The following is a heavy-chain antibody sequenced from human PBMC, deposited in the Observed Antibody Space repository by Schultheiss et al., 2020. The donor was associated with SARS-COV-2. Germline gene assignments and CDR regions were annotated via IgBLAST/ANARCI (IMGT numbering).Heavy chain of an antibody. CDR2: ISAYNGNT. CDR3: ARVHGYEDYVWGSYRAYFDY. J-gene: IGHJ4*02. V-gene: IGHV1-18*04. D-gene: IGHD3-16*02. CDR1: GYTFTSYG. Sequence: ASVKVSCKASGYTFTSYGISWVRQAPGQGLEWMGWISAYNGNTNYAQKLQGRVTMTTDTSTSTAYMELRSLRSDDTAVYYCARVHGYEDYVWGSYRAYFDYWGQGTLVTVSS.